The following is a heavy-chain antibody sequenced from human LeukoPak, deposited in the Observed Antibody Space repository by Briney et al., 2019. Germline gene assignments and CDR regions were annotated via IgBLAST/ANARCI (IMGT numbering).Heavy chain of an antibody. D-gene: IGHD3-3*01. CDR1: GGSISSYY. Sequence: PSETLSLTCTVSGGSISSYYWSWIRQPAGKGLEWIGRIYTSGSTNYNPSLKSRVTMSVDTSKNQFSLKLSSVTAADTAVYYCARDVVDFWSGYDSYYYYMDVWGKGTTVTVSS. J-gene: IGHJ6*03. CDR3: ARDVVDFWSGYDSYYYYMDV. V-gene: IGHV4-4*07. CDR2: IYTSGST.